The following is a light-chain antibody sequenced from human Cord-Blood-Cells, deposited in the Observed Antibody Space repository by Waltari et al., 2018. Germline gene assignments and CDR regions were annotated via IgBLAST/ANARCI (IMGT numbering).Light chain of an antibody. Sequence: EIVMTQSPATLSVSPGERATISCRASQSVSRNLAWYQQKPGQAPRHLIYGASTSATGIPAMFSGRGSGTEFTLTINSLQSEDFAVYDGQQYNNWPLTFGGGTKVEIK. CDR3: QQYNNWPLT. J-gene: IGKJ4*01. CDR2: GAS. V-gene: IGKV3-15*01. CDR1: QSVSRN.